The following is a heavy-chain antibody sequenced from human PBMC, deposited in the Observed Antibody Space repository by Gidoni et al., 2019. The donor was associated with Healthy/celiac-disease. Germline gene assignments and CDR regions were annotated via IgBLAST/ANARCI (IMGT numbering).Heavy chain of an antibody. V-gene: IGHV4-39*01. CDR3: AVNPHGGGYFAY. Sequence: QLQLQESGPGLVKPSETLSLTCTVCGGSISSSSYYWGWIRQPPGKGLEWIGSIYYSGSTYYTPSLKSRVTISVDTSKNQFSLKLSSVTAADTAVYYCAVNPHGGGYFAYWGQGTLVTVSS. CDR1: GGSISSSSYY. J-gene: IGHJ4*02. CDR2: IYYSGST. D-gene: IGHD3-16*01.